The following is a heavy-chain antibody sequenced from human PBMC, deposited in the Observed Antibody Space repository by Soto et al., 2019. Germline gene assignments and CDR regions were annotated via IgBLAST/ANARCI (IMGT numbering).Heavy chain of an antibody. J-gene: IGHJ4*02. CDR1: GFTVSSNY. CDR3: AGHSHKDY. CDR2: VYSGGST. Sequence: EVQLVESGGGLVQPGGSLRLSCAASGFTVSSNYVSWVRQAPGKGLEWVSVVYSGGSTYYADSVKGRFTSSRDNSKNTLYLQMNSLRAEDTAVYYCAGHSHKDYGCQGTLVTVSS. V-gene: IGHV3-66*04.